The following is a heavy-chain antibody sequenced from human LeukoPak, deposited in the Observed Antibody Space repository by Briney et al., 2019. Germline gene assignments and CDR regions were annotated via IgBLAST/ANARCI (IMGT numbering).Heavy chain of an antibody. J-gene: IGHJ4*02. CDR3: ARGAYGDYDY. V-gene: IGHV3-53*01. Sequence: GGSLRLSCAASGFTVSTNYMSWVRQAPGKGLEWVSVLYSDGTTYYADSVKGRFTISRDNSKNTLYLQMNNLRAEDTAVYYCARGAYGDYDYWGQGTLVTVSS. CDR1: GFTVSTNY. CDR2: LYSDGTT. D-gene: IGHD4-17*01.